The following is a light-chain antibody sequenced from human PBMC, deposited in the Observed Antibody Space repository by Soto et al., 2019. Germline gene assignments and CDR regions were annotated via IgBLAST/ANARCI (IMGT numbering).Light chain of an antibody. CDR2: LNSDGSH. CDR3: QTWGTGIRV. J-gene: IGLJ2*01. CDR1: SGHNSYA. Sequence: QLVLTQSPSASASLGASVKLTCTLSSGHNSYAIAWHQQEPGKGPRYLMKLNSDGSHTRGDGIPDRFSGSSSGAERYLTISSLQSEDEADYYCQTWGTGIRVFGGGTKLTVL. V-gene: IGLV4-69*01.